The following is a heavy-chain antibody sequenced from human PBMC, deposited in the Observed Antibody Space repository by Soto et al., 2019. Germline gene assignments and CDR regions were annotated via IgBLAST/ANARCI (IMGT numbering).Heavy chain of an antibody. Sequence: SETLSLTCTVSGGSISSYYWSWIRQPPGKGLEWIGYIYYSGSTNYNPSLKSRVTISVDTSKNQFSLKLSSVTAADTAVYYCARGYYYDFWSGYYTGIQILDYWGQGTLVTVSS. V-gene: IGHV4-59*01. CDR1: GGSISSYY. CDR3: ARGYYYDFWSGYYTGIQILDY. D-gene: IGHD3-3*01. J-gene: IGHJ4*02. CDR2: IYYSGST.